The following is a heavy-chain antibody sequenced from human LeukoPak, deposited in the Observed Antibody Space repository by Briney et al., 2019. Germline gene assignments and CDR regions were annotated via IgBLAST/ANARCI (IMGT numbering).Heavy chain of an antibody. CDR1: VGTFSSYA. V-gene: IGHV1-69*05. D-gene: IGHD3-16*02. J-gene: IGHJ3*02. CDR2: IIPIFGTA. CDR3: ASGGEYSDYVWGSYRPHGYAFAI. Sequence: SSVNVSCKASVGTFSSYAISWVRQAPGQGLEWMGRIIPIFGTANYAQKFQVRVTITTDESTTTAYIDLSSLTPEDTAVYYCASGGEYSDYVWGSYRPHGYAFAIWGQGQMVTVSS.